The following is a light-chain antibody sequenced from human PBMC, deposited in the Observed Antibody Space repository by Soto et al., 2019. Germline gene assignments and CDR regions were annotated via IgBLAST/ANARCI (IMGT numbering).Light chain of an antibody. CDR1: QSISSTN. V-gene: IGKV3-20*01. CDR3: QQYGSALIT. Sequence: EIVLTQSPGTLSLSPGEGATLSCRASQSISSTNLAWYQQKPGQAPRFVIYAASTRATGIPDRFSGSGSGTDVTLTISRLETEDFAVYYCQQYGSALITFGQGTRLEIK. J-gene: IGKJ5*01. CDR2: AAS.